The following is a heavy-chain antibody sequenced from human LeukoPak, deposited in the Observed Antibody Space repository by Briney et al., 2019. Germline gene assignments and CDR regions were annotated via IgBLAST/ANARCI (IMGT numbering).Heavy chain of an antibody. CDR2: ISAYNGNT. CDR1: GYTFTSYG. Sequence: GASVKVSCKASGYTFTSYGISWVRQAPGQGLEWMGWISAYNGNTNYAQKLQGRVTMTTDTSTSTAYMELRSLRSDDTAVYYCARDRGGYSGSPELFYYWGQGTLVTVSS. J-gene: IGHJ4*02. V-gene: IGHV1-18*01. CDR3: ARDRGGYSGSPELFYY. D-gene: IGHD1-26*01.